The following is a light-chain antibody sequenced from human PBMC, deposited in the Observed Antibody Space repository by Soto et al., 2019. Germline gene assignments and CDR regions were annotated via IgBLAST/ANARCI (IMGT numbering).Light chain of an antibody. CDR1: QSVSNNY. V-gene: IGKV3-20*01. CDR3: QQYGSSPPYT. CDR2: GSS. J-gene: IGKJ2*01. Sequence: EVVLTQSPGTLSLSPGERATLSCRASQSVSNNYFAWYQQKPGQAPRLLIFGSSDRATGIPDRFSGSESGTDFTLTIRRLEHENFAVYYCQQYGSSPPYTFGQGTKLEIK.